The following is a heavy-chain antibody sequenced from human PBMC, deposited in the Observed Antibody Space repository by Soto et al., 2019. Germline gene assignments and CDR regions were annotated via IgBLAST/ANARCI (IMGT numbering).Heavy chain of an antibody. CDR2: IRDSGHST. CDR1: GFTFSTYS. Sequence: EVQLLESGGGLVQPGGSLRLSCAASGFTFSTYSMTWVRQAPGKGLEWVSTIRDSGHSTHYADSVRGRFAISRDNSKNTLLLQMNSLRAEDTALYYCARVKAQILSSGWYGGDDIWGQGTMVTVSS. D-gene: IGHD6-19*01. CDR3: ARVKAQILSSGWYGGDDI. J-gene: IGHJ3*02. V-gene: IGHV3-23*01.